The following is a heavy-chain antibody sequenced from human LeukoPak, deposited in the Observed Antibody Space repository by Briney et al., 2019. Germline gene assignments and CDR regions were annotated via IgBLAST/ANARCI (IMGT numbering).Heavy chain of an antibody. CDR1: GYTFTGYY. CDR3: ASRDIADPNFDY. Sequence: ASVKVSCKASGYTFTGYYMHWVRQAPGQGLEWMGWINPNSGGTNYAQKFQGRVTMTRVTSISTAYMELSRLRSDDTAVYYCASRDIADPNFDYWGQGTLVTVSS. V-gene: IGHV1-2*02. CDR2: INPNSGGT. J-gene: IGHJ4*02. D-gene: IGHD5-12*01.